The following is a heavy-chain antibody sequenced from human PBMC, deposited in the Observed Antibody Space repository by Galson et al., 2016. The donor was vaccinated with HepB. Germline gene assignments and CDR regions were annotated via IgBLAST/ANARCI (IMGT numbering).Heavy chain of an antibody. J-gene: IGHJ4*02. Sequence: SVKVSCKASGYTFTSYYIHWVRQAPGQGLEWMGIINPSGGSTTYAQKFQGRVTMTRDTSTSTVYMELSSLRSEDTAVYYCARDRYPPYYYGSGSYYDAAFDCWGQGTLVTVSS. CDR3: ARDRYPPYYYGSGSYYDAAFDC. D-gene: IGHD3-10*01. CDR2: INPSGGST. CDR1: GYTFTSYY. V-gene: IGHV1-46*01.